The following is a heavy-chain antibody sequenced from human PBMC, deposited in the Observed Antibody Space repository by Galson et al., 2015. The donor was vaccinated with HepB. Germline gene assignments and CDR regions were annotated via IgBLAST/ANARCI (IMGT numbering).Heavy chain of an antibody. CDR2: IHHSGRS. CDR1: GGSFSGYY. V-gene: IGHV4-34*01. Sequence: SETLSLTCTVYGGSFSGYYWNWIRQPPGKGLEWIGEIHHSGRSSHNPSLKSRVTTSVDTSKKQFSLKVSSVTAADTATYYCARGNHCSSSSCHSYFEYGLDVWGLGTTVTVSS. J-gene: IGHJ6*02. CDR3: ARGNHCSSSSCHSYFEYGLDV. D-gene: IGHD2-15*01.